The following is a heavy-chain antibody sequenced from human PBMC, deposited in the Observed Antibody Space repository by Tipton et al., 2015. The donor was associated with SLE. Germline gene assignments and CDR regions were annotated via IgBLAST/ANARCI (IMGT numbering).Heavy chain of an antibody. CDR3: ARESSGWLVHFDY. D-gene: IGHD6-19*01. Sequence: TLSLTCTVSGGSISSGSYYWSWIRQPAGKGLEWIGYIYYSGSTNYNPSLKSRVTISVDTSKNQFSLKLSSVTAADTAVYYCARESSGWLVHFDYWGQGTLVTVSS. CDR1: GGSISSGSYY. V-gene: IGHV4-61*09. J-gene: IGHJ4*02. CDR2: IYYSGST.